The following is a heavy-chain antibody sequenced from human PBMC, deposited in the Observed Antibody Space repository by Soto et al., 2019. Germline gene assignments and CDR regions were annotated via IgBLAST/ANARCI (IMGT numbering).Heavy chain of an antibody. Sequence: GGSLILSCATSGFTFNSYSMNWVPQAPGKGLEWVSYISSSSSTIYYADSVKGRFTISRDNAKNSLYLQMNSLRAEDTAVYYCARGIAAAGTDYWGQGTPVTVSS. D-gene: IGHD6-13*01. CDR3: ARGIAAAGTDY. V-gene: IGHV3-48*01. J-gene: IGHJ4*02. CDR2: ISSSSSTI. CDR1: GFTFNSYS.